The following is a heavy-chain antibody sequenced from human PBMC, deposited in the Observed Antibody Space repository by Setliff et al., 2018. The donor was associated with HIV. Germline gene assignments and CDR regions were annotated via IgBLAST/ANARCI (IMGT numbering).Heavy chain of an antibody. D-gene: IGHD6-13*01. CDR3: ATGRGAAASNAFDI. CDR1: GYTFTDYY. V-gene: IGHV1-69-2*01. J-gene: IGHJ3*02. Sequence: ASVKVSCKASGYTFTDYYMHWVQQAPGKGLEWMGRVDPEDGETIYAEKFQGRVTTTADTSTDTAYMELSSLRSEDTAVYYCATGRGAAASNAFDIWGQGTMVTVSS. CDR2: VDPEDGET.